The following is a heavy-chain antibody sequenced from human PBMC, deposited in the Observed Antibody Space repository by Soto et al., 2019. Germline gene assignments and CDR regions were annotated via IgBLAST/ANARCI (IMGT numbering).Heavy chain of an antibody. CDR3: ARGRVVRGYYYYYYVMDV. CDR1: GDSVSSVGFH. V-gene: IGHV4-39*07. Sequence: SEILSLAYTVSGDSVSSVGFHCAWLRRPPGEGLEWIGEINHSGSTNYNTSLKSRVTISVDTSKTQFSLKLSSVTAADTAVYYRARGRVVRGYYYYYYVMDVWGQGTTVT. J-gene: IGHJ6*02. D-gene: IGHD6-6*01. CDR2: INHSGST.